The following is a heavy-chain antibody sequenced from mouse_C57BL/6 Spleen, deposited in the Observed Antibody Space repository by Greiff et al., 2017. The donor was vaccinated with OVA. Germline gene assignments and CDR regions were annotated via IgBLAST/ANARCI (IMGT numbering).Heavy chain of an antibody. V-gene: IGHV1-76*01. CDR2: IYPGSGNT. CDR3: ARCYGSSYDYAMDY. CDR1: GYTFTDYY. D-gene: IGHD1-1*01. J-gene: IGHJ4*01. Sequence: VMLVESGAELVRPGASVKLSCKASGYTFTDYYINWVKQRPGQGLEWIARIYPGSGNTYYNEKFKGKATLTAEKSSSTAYMQLSSLTSEDSAVYFCARCYGSSYDYAMDYWGQGTSVTVSS.